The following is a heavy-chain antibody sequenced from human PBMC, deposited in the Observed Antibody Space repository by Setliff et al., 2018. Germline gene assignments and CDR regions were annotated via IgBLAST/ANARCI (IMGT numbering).Heavy chain of an antibody. CDR2: VYHSGSS. D-gene: IGHD3-16*01. Sequence: SETLSLTCTVSGYPISRGFYWGWIRQSPGKGLEWIGSVYHSGSSYKNPSLRSRIAISVDTSKNQFSLRLNSVTAADTAVYFCARAAARAEYSDTSAYLPFDFWGLGTLVTVSS. CDR3: ARAAARAEYSDTSAYLPFDF. CDR1: GYPISRGFY. V-gene: IGHV4-38-2*02. J-gene: IGHJ4*02.